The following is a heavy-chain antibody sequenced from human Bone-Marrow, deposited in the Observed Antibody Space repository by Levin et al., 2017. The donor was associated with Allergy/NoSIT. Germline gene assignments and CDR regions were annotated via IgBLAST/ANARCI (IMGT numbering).Heavy chain of an antibody. Sequence: ESLKISCQGSGYTFSTYWIAWVRQMPGKGLEWMGIIYPGDSDPRYSPSFEGQVTISVDNSINTAYLQWGSLRASDSAMYYCGRRGGYGSGNYYYIDVWGKGTAVTVSS. V-gene: IGHV5-51*01. D-gene: IGHD3-10*01. CDR3: GRRGGYGSGNYYYIDV. CDR1: GYTFSTYW. CDR2: IYPGDSDP. J-gene: IGHJ6*03.